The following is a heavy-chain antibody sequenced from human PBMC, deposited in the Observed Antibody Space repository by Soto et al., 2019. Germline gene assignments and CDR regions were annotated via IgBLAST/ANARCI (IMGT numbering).Heavy chain of an antibody. J-gene: IGHJ6*02. V-gene: IGHV1-18*01. CDR2: INAYNGNT. Sequence: SVKVSCKASGYTFTSYGISWVRQAPGQGLEWMGWINAYNGNTKYAQKLQGRVTITRDTSTSTAYMELSSLRSEDTAVYYCACPLNSSGWYSIYYYYGMDVWGQGTTVTVSS. D-gene: IGHD6-19*01. CDR1: GYTFTSYG. CDR3: ACPLNSSGWYSIYYYYGMDV.